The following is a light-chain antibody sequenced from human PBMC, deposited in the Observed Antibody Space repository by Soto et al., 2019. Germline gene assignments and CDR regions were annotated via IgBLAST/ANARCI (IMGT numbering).Light chain of an antibody. CDR2: LGS. J-gene: IGKJ1*01. Sequence: DIVMTQSPLSLSVTPGEPASISCRSSQSLLHSNGYNYLDWYLQKPGQSPLLLVYLGSNRASGVPDRFSGSGSGTDFTLKISRVEAEDVGVYFCMQARQTPPWTFGQGTKVEIK. CDR1: QSLLHSNGYNY. CDR3: MQARQTPPWT. V-gene: IGKV2-28*01.